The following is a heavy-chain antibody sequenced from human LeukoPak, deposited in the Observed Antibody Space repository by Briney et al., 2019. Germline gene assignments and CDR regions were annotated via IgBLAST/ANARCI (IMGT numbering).Heavy chain of an antibody. CDR1: GLTFSSYS. CDR2: IKQDGSEK. CDR3: AREAGTSDY. Sequence: PGGSLRLSCAASGLTFSSYSMNWVRQAPGKGLEWVANIKQDGSEKYYVDSVKGRFTISRDNAENSLYLQMNSPRAEDTAVYYCAREAGTSDYWGQGTLVTVSS. V-gene: IGHV3-7*01. J-gene: IGHJ4*02. D-gene: IGHD1/OR15-1a*01.